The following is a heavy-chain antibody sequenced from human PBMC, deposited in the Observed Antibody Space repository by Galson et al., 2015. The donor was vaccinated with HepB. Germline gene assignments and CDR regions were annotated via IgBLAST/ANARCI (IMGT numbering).Heavy chain of an antibody. CDR2: IDANSWAT. D-gene: IGHD2-21*02. CDR1: GFTFSAYS. V-gene: IGHV3-23*01. Sequence: SLRLSCAASGFTFSAYSMAWVRQAPGKGLEWVSAIDANSWATFYADSVKGRFTIFRDNSRNTLYMQMNSLRVEDTAIYYCAKDRDLGAVSADDFDHWGRGTLVTVSS. J-gene: IGHJ4*02. CDR3: AKDRDLGAVSADDFDH.